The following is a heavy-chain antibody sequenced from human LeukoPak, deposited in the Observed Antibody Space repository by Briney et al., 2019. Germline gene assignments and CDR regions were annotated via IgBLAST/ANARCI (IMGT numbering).Heavy chain of an antibody. CDR3: ASLYGSGSLGY. V-gene: IGHV3-48*04. CDR2: LSDSGRAI. D-gene: IGHD3-10*01. J-gene: IGHJ4*02. Sequence: GGSLRLSCVASGFNFNAYGMNWVRQAPGKGLERLAFLSDSGRAIHYADSVKGRFTISRDNAKNSLYLQMNSLRAEDTAVYYCASLYGSGSLGYWGQGTLVTVSS. CDR1: GFNFNAYG.